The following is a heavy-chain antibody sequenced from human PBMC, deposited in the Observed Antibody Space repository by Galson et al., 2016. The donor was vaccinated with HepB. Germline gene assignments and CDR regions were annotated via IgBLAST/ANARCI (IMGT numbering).Heavy chain of an antibody. CDR3: ARQGSVTTLFDP. J-gene: IGHJ5*02. D-gene: IGHD4-17*01. CDR1: GGSISSNNYY. Sequence: SETLSLTCTVSGGSISSNNYYWAWIRLPPGTGLAWIGSIYYSGSTYYNPSLKSRVTMSVDTSKNQFSLKLSSVSAADTAVYYCARQGSVTTLFDPWGQGTLVTVSS. V-gene: IGHV4-39*01. CDR2: IYYSGST.